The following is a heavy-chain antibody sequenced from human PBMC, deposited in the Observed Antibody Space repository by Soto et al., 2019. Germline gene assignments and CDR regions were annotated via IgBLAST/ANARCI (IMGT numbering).Heavy chain of an antibody. CDR1: GGSISSGSYS. D-gene: IGHD3-22*01. J-gene: IGHJ2*01. V-gene: IGHV4-31*03. Sequence: QVQLQESGPGLVKPSQTLSLTCTVSGGSISSGSYSWSWIRQHPGKGLEWIGNIYNSGSTFYNPSLKSRVMIFIDTSQNQFSLKLSSVTAADTAVYYCARADHYDRSFRLWGRGTLVTVSS. CDR2: IYNSGST. CDR3: ARADHYDRSFRL.